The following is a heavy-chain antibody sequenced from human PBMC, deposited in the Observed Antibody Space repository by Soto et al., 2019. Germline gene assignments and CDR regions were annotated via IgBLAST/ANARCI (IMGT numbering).Heavy chain of an antibody. J-gene: IGHJ6*02. V-gene: IGHV3-30-3*01. Sequence: GSLRLSCAASGFTFSSYAMHWVRQAPGKGLEWVAVISYDGSNKYYADSVKGRFTISRDNSKNTLYLQMNSLRAEDTAVYYCARDRCSSTSCYKENYYYYYGMDVWGQGTTVTVSS. D-gene: IGHD2-2*02. CDR2: ISYDGSNK. CDR1: GFTFSSYA. CDR3: ARDRCSSTSCYKENYYYYYGMDV.